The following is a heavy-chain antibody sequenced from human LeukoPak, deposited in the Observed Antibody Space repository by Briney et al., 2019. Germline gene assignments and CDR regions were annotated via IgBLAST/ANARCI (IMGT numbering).Heavy chain of an antibody. CDR2: FYTGGDK. D-gene: IGHD6-19*01. CDR1: GFSVSDKY. Sequence: GGSLRLSCVASGFSVSDKYMSWVRQAPGKGLEWVSVFYTGGDKYYAAFVKGRFTISRDNSNNMVFLQMNSLTVEDTALYYCAGGQMFTSGGFDNWGQGTLVTVSS. V-gene: IGHV3-53*01. CDR3: AGGQMFTSGGFDN. J-gene: IGHJ4*02.